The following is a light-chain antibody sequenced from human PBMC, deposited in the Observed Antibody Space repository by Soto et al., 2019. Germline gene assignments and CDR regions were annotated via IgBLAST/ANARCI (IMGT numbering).Light chain of an antibody. CDR1: SSNIGAGYD. Sequence: QIVLTQPPSVYGAPGQRVTISCTGSSSNIGAGYDVHWYQQLPGTAPKLLIYGDTNRPSGVPDRFSGSRSGTSASLAITGLQAEDETDYYCQTYDSSLSDVVFGGGTKLTVL. V-gene: IGLV1-40*01. J-gene: IGLJ2*01. CDR2: GDT. CDR3: QTYDSSLSDVV.